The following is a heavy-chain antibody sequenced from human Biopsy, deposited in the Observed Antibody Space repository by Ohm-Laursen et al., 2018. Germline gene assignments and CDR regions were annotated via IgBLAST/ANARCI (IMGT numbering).Heavy chain of an antibody. D-gene: IGHD3-10*01. J-gene: IGHJ3*01. CDR2: IYYRGNT. Sequence: GTLSLTRTVSGDSITTYYWNWIRQAPGKGLEWIGNIYYRGNTNYSPSLKSRVTISLDTSKNQFSLKLNSVTATDTAVYYCARRLPLRGYAFDVWGQGTLVTVSS. CDR3: ARRLPLRGYAFDV. CDR1: GDSITTYY. V-gene: IGHV4-59*08.